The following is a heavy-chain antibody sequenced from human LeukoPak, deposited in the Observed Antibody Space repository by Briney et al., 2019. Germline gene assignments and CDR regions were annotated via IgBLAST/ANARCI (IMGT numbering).Heavy chain of an antibody. V-gene: IGHV4-61*02. J-gene: IGHJ6*03. Sequence: SETLSLTCTVSGGSISSGSYYWSWIRQPAGKGLEWIGRIYTSGSTNYNPSLKSRVTISVDTSKNQFSLKLSSVTAADTAAYYCARDTSSDYYYYYMDVWGKGTTVTVSS. CDR1: GGSISSGSYY. CDR3: ARDTSSDYYYYYMDV. CDR2: IYTSGST. D-gene: IGHD2-2*01.